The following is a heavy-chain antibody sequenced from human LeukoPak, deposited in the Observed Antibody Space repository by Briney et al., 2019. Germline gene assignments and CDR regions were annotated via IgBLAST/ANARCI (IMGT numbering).Heavy chain of an antibody. CDR1: GFTFSSYA. CDR3: AKAPAGYCGGGSCYPY. V-gene: IGHV3-23*01. J-gene: IGHJ4*02. D-gene: IGHD2-15*01. CDR2: ISGSGGST. Sequence: GGSLRLSCAASGFTFSSYAMSWVRQAPGKGLEWVSAISGSGGSTYYADSVKGRFTISRDNSKNTLYLQMNSLRAEDTAVYYCAKAPAGYCGGGSCYPYWGQGTLVTVSS.